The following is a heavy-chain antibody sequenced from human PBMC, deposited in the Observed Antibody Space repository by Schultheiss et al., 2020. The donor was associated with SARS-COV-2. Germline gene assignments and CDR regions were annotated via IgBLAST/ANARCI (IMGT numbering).Heavy chain of an antibody. CDR2: IYYSGST. D-gene: IGHD6-13*01. V-gene: IGHV4-31*03. Sequence: SETLSLTCTVSGGSISSGGYYWSWIRQHPGKGLEWIGYIYYSGSTYYNPSLKSRVTISVDTSKNQFSLKLSSVTAADTAVYYCARVGSRGYSSSWYRDWGQGTLVTVSS. J-gene: IGHJ4*02. CDR1: GGSISSGGYY. CDR3: ARVGSRGYSSSWYRD.